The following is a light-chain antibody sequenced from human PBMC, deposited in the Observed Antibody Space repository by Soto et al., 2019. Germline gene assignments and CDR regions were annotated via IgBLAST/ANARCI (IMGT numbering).Light chain of an antibody. CDR2: GNT. CDR3: AAWDDSLRGYV. J-gene: IGLJ1*01. Sequence: QSVLSQAPSASGTPGQRVTISCSGSSSNIGRNYIYWYQQLPGTAPKLLIYGNTQRPSGVPDRFSGSKSGTSVSLAISGLRSEDEADYYCAAWDDSLRGYVFGTGTKVTVL. V-gene: IGLV1-47*02. CDR1: SSNIGRNY.